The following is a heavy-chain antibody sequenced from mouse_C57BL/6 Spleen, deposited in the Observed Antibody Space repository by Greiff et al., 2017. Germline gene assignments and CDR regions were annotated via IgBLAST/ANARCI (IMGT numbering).Heavy chain of an antibody. Sequence: QVQLQQSGAELMKPGASVKLSCKAPGYTFTGYWVEWVKQRPGHGLEWIGEILPGSGSTNYNEKLKGKATFTADTSNNTVYMHLSSLTTEESAIYYYARFWFAYWGQGALVTVSA. CDR2: ILPGSGST. V-gene: IGHV1-9*01. CDR3: ARFWFAY. CDR1: GYTFTGYW. J-gene: IGHJ3*01.